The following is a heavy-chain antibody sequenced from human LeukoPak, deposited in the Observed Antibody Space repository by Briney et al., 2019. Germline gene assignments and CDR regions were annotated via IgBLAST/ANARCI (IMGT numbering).Heavy chain of an antibody. J-gene: IGHJ6*04. D-gene: IGHD6-13*01. CDR1: GFTFSSYG. Sequence: PGRSLRLSCAASGFTFSSYGMHWVRQAPGKGLEWVAVIWYDGSNKYYADSVKGRFTISRDNSKNTLYLQMNSLRAEDTAVYYCARGQQLVRRKYYYYYGMDVWGKGTTVTVSS. CDR3: ARGQQLVRRKYYYYYGMDV. CDR2: IWYDGSNK. V-gene: IGHV3-33*01.